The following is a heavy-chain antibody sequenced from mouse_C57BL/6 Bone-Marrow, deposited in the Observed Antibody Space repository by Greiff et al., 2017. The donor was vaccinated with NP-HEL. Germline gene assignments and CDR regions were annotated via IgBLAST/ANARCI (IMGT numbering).Heavy chain of an antibody. CDR1: GYTFTSYW. J-gene: IGHJ1*03. Sequence: VQLQQSGAELVKPGASVKLSCKASGYTFTSYWMHWVKQRPGRGLEWIGRIDPNSGGTKYNEKFKSKATLTVDKPSSTAYMQLSSLTSEDSAVYDCAKGDGSSYGYFDVWGTGTTVTVSS. V-gene: IGHV1-72*01. D-gene: IGHD1-1*01. CDR3: AKGDGSSYGYFDV. CDR2: IDPNSGGT.